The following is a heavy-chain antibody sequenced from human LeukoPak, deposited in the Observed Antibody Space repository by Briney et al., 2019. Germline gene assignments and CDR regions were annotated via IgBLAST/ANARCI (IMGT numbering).Heavy chain of an antibody. V-gene: IGHV4-34*01. Sequence: SETLSLTCVVYGGSFSGYYGSWIRQPPGKGLEWIGEINHSGSTNYNPSLKSRVTISVDTSKNQFSLKLSSVTAADTAVYYCAKDHVLRFKMDVWGKGTTVTVSS. J-gene: IGHJ6*04. CDR1: GGSFSGYY. CDR3: AKDHVLRFKMDV. D-gene: IGHD3-3*01. CDR2: INHSGST.